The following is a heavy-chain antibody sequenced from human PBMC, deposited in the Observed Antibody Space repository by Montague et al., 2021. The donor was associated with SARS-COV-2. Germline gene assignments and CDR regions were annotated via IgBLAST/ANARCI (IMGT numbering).Heavy chain of an antibody. D-gene: IGHD1-26*01. V-gene: IGHV4-39*01. Sequence: SETLSLTCTVSGGSISSSSYYWGWIRQPPGKGLEWIGSIYYSGSTYYNPSLKSRVTISVDTSKNQFSLKLSSVTAADTDVYYCARQGSGSYYNGFDPWGQGTLVTVSS. J-gene: IGHJ5*02. CDR3: ARQGSGSYYNGFDP. CDR2: IYYSGST. CDR1: GGSISSSSYY.